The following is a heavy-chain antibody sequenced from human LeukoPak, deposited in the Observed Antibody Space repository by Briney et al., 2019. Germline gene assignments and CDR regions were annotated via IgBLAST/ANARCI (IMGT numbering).Heavy chain of an antibody. D-gene: IGHD1-26*01. CDR3: ARDPYSGTYGDTYYYYMDV. Sequence: GGSLRLSCAASGFTFSSYGMNWVRQAPGKGLEWVSSITSSSTYTFYADSVKGRFTISRDNARNSLYLQMNSLRAEDTAVYYCARDPYSGTYGDTYYYYMDVWGKGTTVTISS. CDR1: GFTFSSYG. V-gene: IGHV3-21*01. CDR2: ITSSSTYT. J-gene: IGHJ6*03.